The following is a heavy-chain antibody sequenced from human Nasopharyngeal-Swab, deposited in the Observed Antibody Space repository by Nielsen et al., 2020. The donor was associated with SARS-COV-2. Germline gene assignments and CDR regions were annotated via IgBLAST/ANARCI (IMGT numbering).Heavy chain of an antibody. CDR2: ISSSTSYI. CDR1: GFTFSNYS. J-gene: IGHJ6*02. Sequence: AGSLRLSCAASGFTFSNYSMNWVRQAPGKGLEWVSSISSSTSYIYYADSVKGRFTISRDNAKNSLYLQMNSLRAEDTAVYYCARDGFGESPYYYYGMDVWGQGTTVTVSS. V-gene: IGHV3-21*01. CDR3: ARDGFGESPYYYYGMDV. D-gene: IGHD3-10*01.